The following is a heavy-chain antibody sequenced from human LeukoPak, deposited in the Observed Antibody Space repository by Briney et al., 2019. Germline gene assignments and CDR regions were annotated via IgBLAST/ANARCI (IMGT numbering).Heavy chain of an antibody. V-gene: IGHV4-59*01. CDR1: GGPISSYF. CDR2: IYYSGST. CDR3: ARTHIVVVTASWFDP. J-gene: IGHJ5*02. Sequence: SETLSHTCTVSGGPISSYFWSWIRQPPGKGLEWIGYIYYSGSTNYNPSLKSRVTISVDTSKNQFSLKLSSVTAADTAVYYCARTHIVVVTASWFDPWGQGTLVTVSS. D-gene: IGHD2-21*02.